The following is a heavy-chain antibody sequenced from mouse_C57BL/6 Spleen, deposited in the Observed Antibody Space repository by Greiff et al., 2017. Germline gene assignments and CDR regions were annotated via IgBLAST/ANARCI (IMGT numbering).Heavy chain of an antibody. V-gene: IGHV1-62-2*01. D-gene: IGHD1-1*01. CDR1: GYTFTEYT. CDR2: FYPGSGSI. J-gene: IGHJ2*01. CDR3: ARHGLITTGVGLDY. Sequence: QVQLQQSGAELVKPGASVKLSCKASGYTFTEYTIHWVQQRSGQGLEWIGWFYPGSGSIKYNAKFKDKATLPADKTSSTDYMELSRLTSEDSAVYFSARHGLITTGVGLDYWGQGTTLTVSS.